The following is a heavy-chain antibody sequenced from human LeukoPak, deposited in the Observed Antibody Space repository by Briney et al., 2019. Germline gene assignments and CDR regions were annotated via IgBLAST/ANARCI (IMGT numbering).Heavy chain of an antibody. D-gene: IGHD2-15*01. CDR3: ARQAFCSGSSCNPFDY. J-gene: IGHJ4*02. Sequence: SETLSLTCTVSGGSISSGFWSWIRQPPGKGLEWIGYIYYSGSTNYNPSLKSRVTISIDPSKSQFSLKLSPVTAADTAVYYWARQAFCSGSSCNPFDYWGQGTLVTVSS. CDR2: IYYSGST. CDR1: GGSISSGF. V-gene: IGHV4-59*08.